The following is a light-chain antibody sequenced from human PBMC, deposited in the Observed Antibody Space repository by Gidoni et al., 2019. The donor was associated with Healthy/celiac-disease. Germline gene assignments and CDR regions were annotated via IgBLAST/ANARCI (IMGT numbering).Light chain of an antibody. J-gene: IGLJ3*02. CDR1: SSDVGSYNL. CDR3: CSYAGSRV. V-gene: IGLV2-23*02. Sequence: QSALTQPASVSGSPGQSITISCTGTSSDVGSYNLVSWYQQHPGKAPKLMIYEFSKRPSGVSTRFSGSKSGNTASLTISGLQAEDEADYYCCSYAGSRVFGGGTKLTVL. CDR2: EFS.